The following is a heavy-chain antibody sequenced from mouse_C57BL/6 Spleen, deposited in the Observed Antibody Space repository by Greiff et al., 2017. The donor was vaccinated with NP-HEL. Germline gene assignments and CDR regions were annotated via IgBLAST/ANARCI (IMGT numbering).Heavy chain of an antibody. CDR3: TRDDGYPFAY. J-gene: IGHJ3*01. CDR2: ISSGGDYI. CDR1: GFTFSSYA. V-gene: IGHV5-9-1*02. D-gene: IGHD2-3*01. Sequence: EVMLVESGEGLVKPGGSLKLSCAASGFTFSSYAMSWVRQTPEKRLEWVAYISSGGDYIYYADTVKGRFTISRDNARNTLYLQMSSLKSEDTAMYYCTRDDGYPFAYWGQGTLVTASA.